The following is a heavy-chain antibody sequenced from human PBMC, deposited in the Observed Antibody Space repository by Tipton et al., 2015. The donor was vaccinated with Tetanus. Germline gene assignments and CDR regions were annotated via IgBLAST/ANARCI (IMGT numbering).Heavy chain of an antibody. CDR2: ILYTGST. J-gene: IGHJ4*02. V-gene: IGHV4-31*03. CDR1: GGSISTYH. Sequence: TLSLTCTVSGGSISTYHWNWIRQHPGKGLEWIGYILYTGSTFTTPSLKSRVTISVDTSKNQFSLKLTSVTAADTAVFYCARGSRYYFDSWGQGTLVTVSS. CDR3: ARGSRYYFDS.